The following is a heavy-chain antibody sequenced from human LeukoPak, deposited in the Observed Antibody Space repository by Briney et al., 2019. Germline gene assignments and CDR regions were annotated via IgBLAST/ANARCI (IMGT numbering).Heavy chain of an antibody. CDR2: ISSSSSYI. Sequence: PGGSLRLSCAASGFTFSSYSMNWVRQAPGKGLEWVSSISSSSSYIYYADSVKGRFTISRDNAKNSLYLQMNSLRAEDTAVYYCARVPATPYSGSRYYYMDVWGKGTTVTVSS. V-gene: IGHV3-21*01. CDR1: GFTFSSYS. CDR3: ARVPATPYSGSRYYYMDV. J-gene: IGHJ6*03. D-gene: IGHD1-26*01.